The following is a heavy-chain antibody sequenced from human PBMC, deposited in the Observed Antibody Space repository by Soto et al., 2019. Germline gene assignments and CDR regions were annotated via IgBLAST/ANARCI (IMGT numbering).Heavy chain of an antibody. CDR2: IYYNGNA. V-gene: IGHV4-39*01. CDR1: GVSIGTNSYY. D-gene: IGHD3-10*01. J-gene: IGHJ4*02. CDR3: ARAFGSGSLLDF. Sequence: SETLSLTCTVSGVSIGTNSYYWDWVLQSPGMGLEWIGSIYYNGNAYYNPALKSRVTMSVDRSKMQFSLTLTSVTAADTAVYYCARAFGSGSLLDFWGRGTLVTVSS.